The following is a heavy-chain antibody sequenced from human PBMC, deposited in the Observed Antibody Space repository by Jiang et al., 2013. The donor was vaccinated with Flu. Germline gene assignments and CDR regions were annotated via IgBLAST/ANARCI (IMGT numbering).Heavy chain of an antibody. Sequence: QMPGKGLEWMGIIYPGDSDTRYSPSFQGQVTISADKSISTAYLQWSSLKASDTAMYYCARLLNSPTMIVVVMGDYWGQGTLVTVSS. D-gene: IGHD3-22*01. J-gene: IGHJ4*02. CDR2: IYPGDSDT. V-gene: IGHV5-51*01. CDR3: ARLLNSPTMIVVVMGDY.